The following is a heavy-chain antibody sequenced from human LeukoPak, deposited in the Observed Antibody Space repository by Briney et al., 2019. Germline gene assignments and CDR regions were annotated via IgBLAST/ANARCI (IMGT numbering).Heavy chain of an antibody. J-gene: IGHJ4*02. V-gene: IGHV3-9*01. Sequence: PGRSLRLSCAASGFTFDDYAMHWVRQAPGKGLEWVSGISWNSGNIGYADPVKGRFTISRDNAKKPLYLQMNSLTTEDTAVYYCAKDSRSVPNSYGDFDYWGQGTLVTVSS. CDR2: ISWNSGNI. CDR3: AKDSRSVPNSYGDFDY. CDR1: GFTFDDYA. D-gene: IGHD5-18*01.